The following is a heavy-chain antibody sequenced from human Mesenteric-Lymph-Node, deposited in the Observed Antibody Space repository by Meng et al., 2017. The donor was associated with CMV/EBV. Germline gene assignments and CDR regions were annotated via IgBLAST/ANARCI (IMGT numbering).Heavy chain of an antibody. CDR3: ARDLARASISDAFDM. V-gene: IGHV3-9*01. Sequence: GGSLRLSCAASGFTLHDYAVHWVRQVPGKGLEWVSRIQWNSGTMAYADSVKGRFTISKDSAKNSVYLQMSSLRAEDTALYYCARDLARASISDAFDMWGQGTMVTVSS. D-gene: IGHD5-12*01. CDR2: IQWNSGTM. J-gene: IGHJ3*02. CDR1: GFTLHDYA.